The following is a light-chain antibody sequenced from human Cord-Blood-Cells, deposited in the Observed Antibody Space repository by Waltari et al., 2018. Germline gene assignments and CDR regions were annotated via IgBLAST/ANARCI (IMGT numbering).Light chain of an antibody. V-gene: IGLV2-8*01. CDR1: SSDVGGYNY. CDR2: EVS. Sequence: QSALTQPPSASGSPGQSVTISCTGTSSDVGGYNYVSWYQQHPGKAPKLMIYEVSKRPSWVPARFSVSKSGNTASLTVSGLQAEDEADYDCSSYAGSNNLVFGTGTKVTVL. J-gene: IGLJ1*01. CDR3: SSYAGSNNLV.